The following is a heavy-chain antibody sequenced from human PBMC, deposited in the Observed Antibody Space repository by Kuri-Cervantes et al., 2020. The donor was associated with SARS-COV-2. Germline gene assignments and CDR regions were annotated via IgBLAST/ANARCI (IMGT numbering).Heavy chain of an antibody. CDR1: GGSISSGGYS. CDR2: IYHSGST. V-gene: IGHV4-30-2*01. D-gene: IGHD3-22*01. Sequence: SCTVSGGSISSGGYSWSWIRQPPGKGLEWIGYIYHSGSTYYNPSPKSRVTISVDTSKNQFSLKLSSVTAADTAVYYCARADVYYYDSRGLGAFDIWGQGTMVTISS. CDR3: ARADVYYYDSRGLGAFDI. J-gene: IGHJ3*02.